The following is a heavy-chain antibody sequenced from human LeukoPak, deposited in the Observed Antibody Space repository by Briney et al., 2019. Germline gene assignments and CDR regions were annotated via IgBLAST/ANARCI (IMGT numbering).Heavy chain of an antibody. V-gene: IGHV4-39*01. CDR3: ARGPMVRGVFIRRSKSGYFDY. Sequence: PSQTLSLTCTVSGDSISSSSYYWGWIRQPPGKGLEWIGSIYYSGSTYYNPSLKSRVTISVDTSKNQFSLKLSSVTAADTAVYYCARGPMVRGVFIRRSKSGYFDYWGQGTLVTVSS. D-gene: IGHD3-10*01. CDR2: IYYSGST. J-gene: IGHJ4*02. CDR1: GDSISSSSYY.